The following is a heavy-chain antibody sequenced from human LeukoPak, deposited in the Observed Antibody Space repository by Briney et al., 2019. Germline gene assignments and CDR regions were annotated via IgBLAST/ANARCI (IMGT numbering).Heavy chain of an antibody. V-gene: IGHV3-23*01. D-gene: IGHD2-15*01. CDR2: ISGSGGST. J-gene: IGHJ4*02. CDR1: GFTFSSYA. CDR3: ARAYCSGGSCYWDY. Sequence: GGSLRLSCAASGFTFSSYAMSWVRQAPGKGLEWVSAISGSGGSTYYADSVKGRFTISRDNSKNTLYLQMNSLRAEDTAVYYCARAYCSGGSCYWDYWGQGTLVTVSS.